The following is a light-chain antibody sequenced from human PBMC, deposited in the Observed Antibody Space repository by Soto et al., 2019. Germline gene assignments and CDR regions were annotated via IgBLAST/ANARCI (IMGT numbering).Light chain of an antibody. CDR2: GNN. J-gene: IGLJ3*02. CDR3: QSYDSSLSGSV. Sequence: QSVLTQPPSVSGAPGQRVTISCTGSSSDIGAGYHVHWYQQLPGTAPKLLIYGNNNRPSGVPDRFSGSKSGTSASLAITGLQAEDVADYYCQSYDSSLSGSVFGGGTKVTFL. V-gene: IGLV1-40*01. CDR1: SSDIGAGYH.